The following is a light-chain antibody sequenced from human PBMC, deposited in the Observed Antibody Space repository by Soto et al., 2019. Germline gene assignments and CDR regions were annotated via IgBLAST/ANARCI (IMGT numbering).Light chain of an antibody. J-gene: IGKJ4*01. CDR3: QKYNSAPLT. CDR2: AAS. CDR1: QGISYY. V-gene: IGKV1-27*01. Sequence: DIEMTQSPSSLSASVGDRVTITCRASQGISYYLAWYQQKPGKVPRLLIFAASTLPSGVPSRFSGSGSGSEFTLTISSLQPEDVATYYCQKYNSAPLTFGGGTKVEIK.